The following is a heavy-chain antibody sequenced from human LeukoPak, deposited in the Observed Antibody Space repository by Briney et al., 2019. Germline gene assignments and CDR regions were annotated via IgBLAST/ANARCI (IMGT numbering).Heavy chain of an antibody. D-gene: IGHD6-6*01. CDR2: ISSSSSYI. CDR3: ARGECSSSALHRY. V-gene: IGHV3-21*01. J-gene: IGHJ4*02. Sequence: PGGSLRLSCAASGFTFSSYSMNWVRQAPGKGLEWVSSISSSSSYIYYADSVKGRFTISRDNAKNSLYLQMNSLRAEDTAVYYCARGECSSSALHRYWGQGTLVTVSS. CDR1: GFTFSSYS.